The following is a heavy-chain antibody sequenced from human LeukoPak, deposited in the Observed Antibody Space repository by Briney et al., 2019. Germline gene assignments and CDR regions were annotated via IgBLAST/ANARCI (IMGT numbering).Heavy chain of an antibody. V-gene: IGHV3-30*04. CDR3: ARDSFTLYYYDSSGYYPDY. J-gene: IGHJ4*02. Sequence: GGSLRLSCAASGFTFSSYAMHWVRQAPGKGLEWVAVISYDGSNKYYADSVKGRFTISRDNSKNTLYLQMNSLRAEDTAAYYCARDSFTLYYYDSSGYYPDYWGQGTLVTVSS. CDR1: GFTFSSYA. D-gene: IGHD3-22*01. CDR2: ISYDGSNK.